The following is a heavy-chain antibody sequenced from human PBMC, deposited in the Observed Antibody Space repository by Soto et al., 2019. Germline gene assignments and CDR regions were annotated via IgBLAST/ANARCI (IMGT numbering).Heavy chain of an antibody. CDR3: ATYPHSSPTKYSGYDWDFARYYYYGMDV. CDR2: MNPNSGNT. J-gene: IGHJ6*02. CDR1: GYTFTSYD. D-gene: IGHD5-12*01. V-gene: IGHV1-8*01. Sequence: ASVKVSCKASGYTFTSYDINWVRQATGQGLEWMGWMNPNSGNTGYAQKFQGRVTMTRNTSISTAYMELSSLRSEDTAVYYCATYPHSSPTKYSGYDWDFARYYYYGMDVWGQGTTVTVSS.